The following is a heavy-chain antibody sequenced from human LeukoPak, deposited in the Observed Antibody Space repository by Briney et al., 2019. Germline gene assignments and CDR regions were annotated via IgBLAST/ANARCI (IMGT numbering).Heavy chain of an antibody. J-gene: IGHJ4*02. D-gene: IGHD6-19*01. Sequence: ASVKVSCQASGYTFTSYDINWVRQATGQGLEWMGWMNPNSGNTGYAQKFQGRVTITRNTSISTAYMELSSLRSEDTAVYYCARDFIAVAGKGFGYWGQGTLVTVSS. CDR3: ARDFIAVAGKGFGY. CDR1: GYTFTSYD. CDR2: MNPNSGNT. V-gene: IGHV1-8*03.